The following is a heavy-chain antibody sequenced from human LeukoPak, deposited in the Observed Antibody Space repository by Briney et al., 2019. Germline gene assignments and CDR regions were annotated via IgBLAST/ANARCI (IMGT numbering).Heavy chain of an antibody. CDR3: ASIVGGEQASYYYYYYYMDV. V-gene: IGHV4-39*01. CDR1: GGSISSSSYY. CDR2: IYYSGST. Sequence: NPSETLSLPCPVSGGSISSSSYYWGWIRQPPGKGLEWIGSIYYSGSTYYNASLKSRVTIAVDTSKNQCSLKLSSVTAADTAVYYCASIVGGEQASYYYYYYYMDVWGKGTTVTVSS. J-gene: IGHJ6*03. D-gene: IGHD2-15*01.